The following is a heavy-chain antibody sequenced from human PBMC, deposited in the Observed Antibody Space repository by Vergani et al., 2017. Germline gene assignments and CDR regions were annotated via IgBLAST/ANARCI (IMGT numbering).Heavy chain of an antibody. V-gene: IGHV1-2*02. Sequence: QVQLVQSGAEVKKPGASVKVSCKASGYTFTGYYMHWVRQAPGQGLEWMGWINPNSGGTNYAQKFQGRVTITRDTAASTAYMELRSLRSEDTAVYYCARGGYSSGWIGAQTSELVDYWGQGTLVTVSS. CDR2: INPNSGGT. D-gene: IGHD6-19*01. CDR1: GYTFTGYY. CDR3: ARGGYSSGWIGAQTSELVDY. J-gene: IGHJ4*02.